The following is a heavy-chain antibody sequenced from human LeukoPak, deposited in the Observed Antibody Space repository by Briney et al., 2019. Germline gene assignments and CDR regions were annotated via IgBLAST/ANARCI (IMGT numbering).Heavy chain of an antibody. J-gene: IGHJ4*02. CDR1: RFTFSSYS. Sequence: GGSLRLSCAASRFTFSSYSMNWVRQAPGKGLEWVSYISSSSSTIYYADSVKGRFTISRDNAKNSLYLQMNSLRAEDTAVYYCARDGYSYGLSLWGQGTLVTVSS. V-gene: IGHV3-48*04. CDR2: ISSSSSTI. CDR3: ARDGYSYGLSL. D-gene: IGHD5-18*01.